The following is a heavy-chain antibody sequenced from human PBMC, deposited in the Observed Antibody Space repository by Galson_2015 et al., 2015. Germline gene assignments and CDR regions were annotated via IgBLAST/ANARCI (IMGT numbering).Heavy chain of an antibody. V-gene: IGHV1-3*01. CDR2: INAGNGNT. CDR1: GYTFTSYA. Sequence: SVKVSCKASGYTFTSYAMHWVRQAPGQGLEWMGWINAGNGNTKYSQKFQGRVTITRDTSASTAYMELSSLRSEDTAVYYCARGEGGTTHFDYWGQGTLVTVSS. D-gene: IGHD1-1*01. J-gene: IGHJ4*02. CDR3: ARGEGGTTHFDY.